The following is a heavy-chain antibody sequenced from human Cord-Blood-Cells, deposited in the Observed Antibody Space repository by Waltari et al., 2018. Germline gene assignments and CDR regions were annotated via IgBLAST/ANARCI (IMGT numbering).Heavy chain of an antibody. V-gene: IGHV3-74*01. CDR1: GFTFSSYW. Sequence: EVQLVESGGGLVQPGGSLRLSCAASGFTFSSYWMHWVRQAPGKGLVWVSRRNSDGSSTSYADSGKGRFTISRDNAKNTLYLQMNSLRAEDTAVYYCAREEVVTMVRGVKTSGVDYWGQGTLVTVSS. J-gene: IGHJ4*02. CDR3: AREEVVTMVRGVKTSGVDY. D-gene: IGHD3-10*01. CDR2: RNSDGSST.